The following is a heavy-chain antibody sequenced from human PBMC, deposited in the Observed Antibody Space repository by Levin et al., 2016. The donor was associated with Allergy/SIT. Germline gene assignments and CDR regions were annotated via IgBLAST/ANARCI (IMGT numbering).Heavy chain of an antibody. Sequence: PSETLSLTCAVYGGSFSGYYWSWIRQPPGKGLEWIGEINHSRSTNYNPSLKSRVTISVDTSKYQFSLRLSSVTAADTAVYYCARGRNVYCTGEICYYHDMDVWGQGTTVTVSS. CDR3: ARGRNVYCTGEICYYHDMDV. CDR1: GGSFSGYY. D-gene: IGHD2-8*02. CDR2: INHSRST. J-gene: IGHJ6*02. V-gene: IGHV4-34*01.